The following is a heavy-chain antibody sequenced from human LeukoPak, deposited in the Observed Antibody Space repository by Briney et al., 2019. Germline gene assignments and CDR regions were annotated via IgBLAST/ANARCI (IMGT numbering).Heavy chain of an antibody. Sequence: GGSLRLSCAASGFTFSSYWMSWVRQAPGKGLEWVANIKQDGSEKYYVDSVKGRFTISRDNAKNSLYLQMNSLRAEDTAVYYCARDLSGVTGYTYGRGIDYWGQGTLVTVSS. CDR1: GFTFSSYW. J-gene: IGHJ4*02. CDR2: IKQDGSEK. V-gene: IGHV3-7*01. D-gene: IGHD5-18*01. CDR3: ARDLSGVTGYTYGRGIDY.